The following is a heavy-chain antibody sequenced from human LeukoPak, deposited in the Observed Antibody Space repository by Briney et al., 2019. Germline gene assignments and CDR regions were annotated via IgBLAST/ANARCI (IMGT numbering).Heavy chain of an antibody. V-gene: IGHV1-18*01. J-gene: IGHJ4*02. Sequence: ASVKVPCKASDYTLTAYGVTWVRQAPGQGLEWMGRISVASGNTNFAPKLQDRVTLTTDTSTNTAYMELRSLRSDDTAVYYCARTYTGYGGRYFDDWGQGTLVTVSS. CDR2: ISVASGNT. CDR1: DYTLTAYG. CDR3: ARTYTGYGGRYFDD. D-gene: IGHD5-12*01.